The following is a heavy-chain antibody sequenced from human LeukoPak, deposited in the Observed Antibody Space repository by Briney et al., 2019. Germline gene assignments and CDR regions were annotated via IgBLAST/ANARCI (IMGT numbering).Heavy chain of an antibody. D-gene: IGHD6-6*01. CDR2: IYYSGST. CDR1: GGSISSSSYY. Sequence: PSETLSLTCTVSGGSISSSSYYWGWIRQPPGKGLEWIGSIYYSGSTYYNPSLKSRVTISVDTSKNQFSLKLSSVTAADTAVYYCARGAEYSSSWALYRYYFDYWGQGTLVTVSS. V-gene: IGHV4-39*01. CDR3: ARGAEYSSSWALYRYYFDY. J-gene: IGHJ4*02.